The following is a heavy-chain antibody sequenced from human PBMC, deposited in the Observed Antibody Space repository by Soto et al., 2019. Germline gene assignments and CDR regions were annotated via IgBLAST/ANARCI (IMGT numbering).Heavy chain of an antibody. CDR3: ARVGARATVSDNWYFDV. D-gene: IGHD4-4*01. V-gene: IGHV1-69*06. Sequence: QLVQSGAEVKKPGSSVRVSCKASGGTFSNTAVSWVRQAPGQGLEWVGGFIPLFSTERYAQKFQGRVTINADTSTNTAYMELRNLRSEDTAVSYCARVGARATVSDNWYFDVWGRGSLVTVSS. CDR2: FIPLFSTE. CDR1: GGTFSNTA. J-gene: IGHJ2*01.